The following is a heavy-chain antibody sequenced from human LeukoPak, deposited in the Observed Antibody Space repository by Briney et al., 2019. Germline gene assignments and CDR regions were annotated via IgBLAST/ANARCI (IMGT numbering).Heavy chain of an antibody. D-gene: IGHD5-24*01. J-gene: IGHJ4*02. CDR1: GFTVSRSY. Sequence: GGSLRLSCAASGFTVSRSYMNWVRPAPGKGLEWVSVIYGGGNIYYADSVKGRFTISKDNSKNTLYLQMNSLRAEDTAVYYCARGAGYNYPYYFDYWGQGTLVTVSS. V-gene: IGHV3-53*01. CDR2: IYGGGNI. CDR3: ARGAGYNYPYYFDY.